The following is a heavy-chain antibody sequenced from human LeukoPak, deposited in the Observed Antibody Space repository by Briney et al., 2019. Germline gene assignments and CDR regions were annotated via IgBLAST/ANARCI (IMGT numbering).Heavy chain of an antibody. CDR3: ARALFQVPYYFDF. Sequence: GGSLRLSCEASEFSFTNYWMYWVRHAPGKGLAWVSAINTDGSTTTYADSVKGRFTISRDNARNTLYLQMNSLRAEDTAVYYCARALFQVPYYFDFWGQGTLVTVSS. J-gene: IGHJ4*02. D-gene: IGHD2-2*01. CDR1: EFSFTNYW. V-gene: IGHV3-74*01. CDR2: INTDGSTT.